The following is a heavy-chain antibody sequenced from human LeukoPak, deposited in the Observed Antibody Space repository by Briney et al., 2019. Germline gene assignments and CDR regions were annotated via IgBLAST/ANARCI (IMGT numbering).Heavy chain of an antibody. J-gene: IGHJ4*02. CDR1: GGSISSSSYY. Sequence: PSETLSLTCTVSGGSISSSSYYWGWIRQPPGKGLEWIGSIYYSGSTYYNPSLKSRVTISVDTSKNQFSLKLSSVTAADTAVYYCARYGYSYGPTPVDYWGQGTLVTVSS. V-gene: IGHV4-39*01. CDR2: IYYSGST. CDR3: ARYGYSYGPTPVDY. D-gene: IGHD5-18*01.